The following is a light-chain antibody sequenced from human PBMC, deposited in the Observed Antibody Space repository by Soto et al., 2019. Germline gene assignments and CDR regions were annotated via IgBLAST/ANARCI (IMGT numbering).Light chain of an antibody. CDR3: ATWDDSRKGV. CDR1: TSNIESHS. CDR2: TNN. V-gene: IGLV1-44*01. J-gene: IGLJ1*01. Sequence: QSVLTQPPSASGTPGQRIILSCSGSTSNIESHSVNWYQQVPGTAPKLLIITNNQRPSGVPDRFSGSKFGASASLAISGLQSEDEATYYCATWDDSRKGVFGTGTKVTVL.